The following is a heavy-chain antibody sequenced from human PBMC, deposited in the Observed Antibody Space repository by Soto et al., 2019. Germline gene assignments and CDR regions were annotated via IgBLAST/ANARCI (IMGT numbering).Heavy chain of an antibody. CDR3: AKWKDYGDCLDY. D-gene: IGHD4-17*01. CDR2: INAGNGNT. V-gene: IGHV1-3*01. Sequence: QVQLVQSGAEVKKPGASVKVSCKASGYTFTRYNMHWVRQAPGQRLEWMGWINAGNGNTKYSQKFQGRVTITRDTSANSAYMVLSSLISEDTAVYYCAKWKDYGDCLDYWGQGTPVTVSS. CDR1: GYTFTRYN. J-gene: IGHJ4*02.